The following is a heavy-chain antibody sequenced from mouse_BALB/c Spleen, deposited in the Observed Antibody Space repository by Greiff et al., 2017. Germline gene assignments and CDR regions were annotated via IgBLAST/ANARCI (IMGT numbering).Heavy chain of an antibody. CDR2: IYPGGGYT. J-gene: IGHJ3*01. Sequence: VQLQESGAELVRPGTSVKISCKASGYTFTNYWLGWVKQRPGHGLEWIGDIYPGGGYTNYNEKFKGKSTLTADTSSSTSYMQLSRLTSEDSAVYFCASGEIYYDYDGSFAYWGQGTLVTVSA. D-gene: IGHD2-4*01. CDR1: GYTFTNYW. CDR3: ASGEIYYDYDGSFAY. V-gene: IGHV1-63*02.